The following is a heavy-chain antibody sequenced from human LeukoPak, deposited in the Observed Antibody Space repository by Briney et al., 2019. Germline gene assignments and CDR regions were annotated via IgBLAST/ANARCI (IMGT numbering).Heavy chain of an antibody. CDR2: ITSSSSYI. CDR1: GFTFSSYC. CDR3: ARDYYDSSGNFGY. Sequence: GGSLRLSCAASGFTFSSYCMNWVRQAPGKGLEWVSSITSSSSYIYYADSVKGRFTISRDNAKNSLYLQMNSLRAEDTAVYYCARDYYDSSGNFGYWGQGTLVTVSS. D-gene: IGHD3-22*01. J-gene: IGHJ4*02. V-gene: IGHV3-21*01.